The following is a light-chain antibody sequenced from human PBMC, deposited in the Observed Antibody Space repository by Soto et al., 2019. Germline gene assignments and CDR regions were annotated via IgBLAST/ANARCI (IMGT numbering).Light chain of an antibody. CDR1: TGAVTSGNY. J-gene: IGLJ1*01. V-gene: IGLV7-43*01. Sequence: QAVVTQEPSLTVSPGGTVTLTCASSTGAVTSGNYPNWFQQKPEQAPRSLIYSTYNVHSWTPARFSGSLLGGKAALTLSGVQPEDEAEYFCLLYYGGVYVFGTGTKLTVL. CDR3: LLYYGGVYV. CDR2: STY.